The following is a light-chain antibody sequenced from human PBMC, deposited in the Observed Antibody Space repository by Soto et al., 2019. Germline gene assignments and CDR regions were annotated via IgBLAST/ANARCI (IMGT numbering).Light chain of an antibody. Sequence: QSVLAQPASVSASPGQSITIPCTGTSSDVGSYNLVSWFQQHPGKVPKLLIYEGTKRPSGLSDRFSGSKSGTTASLTISGLQAEDEADYYCCSNAAGSTYVFGTGTKVTVL. V-gene: IGLV2-23*01. J-gene: IGLJ1*01. CDR2: EGT. CDR1: SSDVGSYNL. CDR3: CSNAAGSTYV.